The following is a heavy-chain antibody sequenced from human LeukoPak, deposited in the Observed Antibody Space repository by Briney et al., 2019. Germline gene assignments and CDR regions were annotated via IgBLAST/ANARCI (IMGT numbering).Heavy chain of an antibody. CDR2: INHSGST. CDR3: ARGIVVVAQLGFYFYYMDV. D-gene: IGHD2-15*01. CDR1: GGSFSGYY. J-gene: IGHJ6*03. Sequence: SETLSLTCAVYGGSFSGYYWSWIRQPPGKGLEWIGEINHSGSTNYNPSLKGRVTISVDTSKNQFSLKLSSVTAADTAVYYCARGIVVVAQLGFYFYYMDVWGKGTTVTISS. V-gene: IGHV4-34*01.